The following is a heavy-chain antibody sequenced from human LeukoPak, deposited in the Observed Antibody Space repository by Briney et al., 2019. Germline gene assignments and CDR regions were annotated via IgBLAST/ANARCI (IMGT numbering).Heavy chain of an antibody. J-gene: IGHJ3*02. CDR1: GGSISSYY. Sequence: WETLTLTCTVSGGSISSYYWSWIRQPPGKGLEWIGYIYYSGSTNYNPSLKSRVTISVDTSKNQFSLKLSSVTAADTAVYYCASPHYGDQGFAFDIWGRGTLHRVSS. D-gene: IGHD4-17*01. V-gene: IGHV4-59*01. CDR2: IYYSGST. CDR3: ASPHYGDQGFAFDI.